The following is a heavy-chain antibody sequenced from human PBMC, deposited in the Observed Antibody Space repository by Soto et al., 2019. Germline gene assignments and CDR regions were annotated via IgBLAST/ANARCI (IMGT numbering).Heavy chain of an antibody. Sequence: GGSLRLSYSASGFTFSEYSMHWVRQAPGKGLQYVSTISSDGDITYYADSVKGRFTISRDNSKNTLYLQMNSLRPEDTAVYYCVKVSTFYDILTGYYSTNFFDPWGQGTLVTVSS. CDR2: ISSDGDIT. D-gene: IGHD3-9*01. CDR3: VKVSTFYDILTGYYSTNFFDP. V-gene: IGHV3-64D*06. CDR1: GFTFSEYS. J-gene: IGHJ5*02.